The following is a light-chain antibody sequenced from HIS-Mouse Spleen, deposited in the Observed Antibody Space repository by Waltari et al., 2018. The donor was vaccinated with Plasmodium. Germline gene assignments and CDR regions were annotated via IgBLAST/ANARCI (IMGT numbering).Light chain of an antibody. V-gene: IGLV3-1*01. J-gene: IGLJ2*01. CDR3: QAWDSSTVV. CDR2: QDS. Sequence: SYELTQPPSVSVSPGQTASLTFSGGKLGDKYACWYQQKPGQSPVLVIYQDSKRPSGIPERFSGSNSGNTATLTISGTQAMDEADYYCQAWDSSTVVFGGGTKLTVL. CDR1: KLGDKY.